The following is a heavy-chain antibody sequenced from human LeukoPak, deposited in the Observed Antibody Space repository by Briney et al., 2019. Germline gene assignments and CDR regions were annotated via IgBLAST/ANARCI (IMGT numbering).Heavy chain of an antibody. CDR3: ATYSSSWEHFDY. CDR1: GFTFNNYA. V-gene: IGHV3-38-3*01. Sequence: GGSLRLSCAASGFTFNNYALAWVRQAPGKGLEWVSSISGGSTYYADSVKGRFTISRDNSKNTLYLQMNSLRAEDTAVYYCATYSSSWEHFDYWGQGTLVTVSS. CDR2: ISGGST. D-gene: IGHD6-13*01. J-gene: IGHJ4*02.